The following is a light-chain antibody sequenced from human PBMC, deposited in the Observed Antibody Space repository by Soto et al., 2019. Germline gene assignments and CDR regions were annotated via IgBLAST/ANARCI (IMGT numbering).Light chain of an antibody. V-gene: IGLV1-40*01. CDR3: QSYDSSLRAVV. CDR2: TNS. J-gene: IGLJ2*01. Sequence: QSVLTQPPSVSGAPGQRVTISCTGSSSNIGAGYDVHWYQQLPGTAPKLLIYTNSNRPSGVPDRFSGSKSGTSASLAITGRQAEDEADYYCQSYDSSLRAVVFGGGTQLTVL. CDR1: SSNIGAGYD.